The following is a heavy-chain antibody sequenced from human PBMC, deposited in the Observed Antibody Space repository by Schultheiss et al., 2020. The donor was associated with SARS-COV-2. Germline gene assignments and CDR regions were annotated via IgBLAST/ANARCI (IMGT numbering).Heavy chain of an antibody. J-gene: IGHJ4*02. D-gene: IGHD1-26*01. CDR2: ISSSGSTI. Sequence: GGSLRLSCAASGFTFSSYMSWVRQAPGKGLEWVSYISSSGSTIYYADSVKGRFTISRDNAKNSLYLQMNSLRAEDTAVYYCAKDGGSYYVDGRFDYWGQGTLVTVSS. CDR3: AKDGGSYYVDGRFDY. CDR1: GFTFSSY. V-gene: IGHV3-48*04.